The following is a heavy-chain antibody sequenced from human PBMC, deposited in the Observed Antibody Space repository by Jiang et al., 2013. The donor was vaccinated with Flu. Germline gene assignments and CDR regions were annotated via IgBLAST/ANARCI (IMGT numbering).Heavy chain of an antibody. CDR3: ARWDRYCSGGSCYSRDY. D-gene: IGHD2-15*01. CDR2: HTTGPKWNN. V-gene: IGHV6-1*01. Sequence: SNSAAWNWIRQSHRXALSWLGRHTTGPKWNNDYAESVKSRITINPDTSKNQFSLQLNSVTPEDTAVYYCARWDRYCSGGSCYSRDYWGQGTLVTVSS. CDR1: SNSAA. J-gene: IGHJ4*02.